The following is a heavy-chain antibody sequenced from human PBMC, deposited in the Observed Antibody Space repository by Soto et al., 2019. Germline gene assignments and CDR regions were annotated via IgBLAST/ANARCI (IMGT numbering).Heavy chain of an antibody. CDR3: ARGQGRKGYYFDY. V-gene: IGHV4-31*03. D-gene: IGHD2-15*01. J-gene: IGHJ4*02. CDR2: IYYSGRT. CDR1: GGSISSGGYY. Sequence: QVQLQESGPGLVKPSQTLSLTCTVSGGSISSGGYYWSWIRQHPGKGLEWIGYIYYSGRTYYNPSLKSRVTISEDTSKNHFSLKLSSVTAADTAVYYCARGQGRKGYYFDYWGQGTLVTVSS.